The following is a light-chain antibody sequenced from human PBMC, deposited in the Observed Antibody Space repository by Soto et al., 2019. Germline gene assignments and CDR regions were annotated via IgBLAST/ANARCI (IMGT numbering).Light chain of an antibody. J-gene: IGKJ1*01. V-gene: IGKV3-15*01. Sequence: EIVRTQSPATLSVSPGERATLSCRASQSVSSNLAWYQQKPGQAPRLLIYGASIRATGIPARFSGSGSGTEFTLTISSLQSEDFAVYYCQQYNNWPRTFGQGTKVEIK. CDR3: QQYNNWPRT. CDR1: QSVSSN. CDR2: GAS.